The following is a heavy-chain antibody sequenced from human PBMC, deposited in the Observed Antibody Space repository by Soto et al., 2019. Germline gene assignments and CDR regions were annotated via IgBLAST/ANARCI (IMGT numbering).Heavy chain of an antibody. CDR2: ISTSRSFI. CDR3: ARENKYVNKSTSISSGFHGMDA. V-gene: IGHV3-21*01. CDR1: VFTFRSHS. J-gene: IGHJ6*02. Sequence: GGSLRLSCEGSVFTFRSHSMNFVRQAPGRGLEWVASISTSRSFIYYGDSVMGRFIISRYNAKNSLDLQMDSLRVEDTAIYYCARENKYVNKSTSISSGFHGMDAWGQGITVNVSS. D-gene: IGHD2-2*01.